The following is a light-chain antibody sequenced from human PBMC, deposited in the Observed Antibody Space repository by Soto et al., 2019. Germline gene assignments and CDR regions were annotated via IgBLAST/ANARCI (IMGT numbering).Light chain of an antibody. V-gene: IGKV3-15*01. CDR3: QQYNNWPWT. J-gene: IGKJ1*01. Sequence: IMMTQSPATLSVSPGERATLSFRASQSVGSDLAWYQQRPGQAPRLLIYGASTRATGIPARFSGSGSGTEFTLTISSLQSEDFAVYYCQQYNNWPWTFGQGTKVDI. CDR2: GAS. CDR1: QSVGSD.